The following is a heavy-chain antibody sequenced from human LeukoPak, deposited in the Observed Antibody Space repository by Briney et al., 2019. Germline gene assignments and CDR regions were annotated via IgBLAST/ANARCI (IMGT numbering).Heavy chain of an antibody. D-gene: IGHD6-19*01. CDR1: GFSFRTSS. Sequence: GGSLRLSCTVSGFSFRTSSMHGVRQAPGKGLEYVSAISNNGDNTYHADSVKGRFTVSRDNSKNTLYLQMSSLRPEDTAIYYCVNGIGITVAGTGTSRWGQGTLVTVSS. J-gene: IGHJ4*02. CDR3: VNGIGITVAGTGTSR. V-gene: IGHV3-64D*06. CDR2: ISNNGDNT.